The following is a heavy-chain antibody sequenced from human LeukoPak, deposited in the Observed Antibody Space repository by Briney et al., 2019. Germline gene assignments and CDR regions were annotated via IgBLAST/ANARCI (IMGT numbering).Heavy chain of an antibody. CDR3: ARARDGYNSYFDY. J-gene: IGHJ4*02. Sequence: PSQTLSLTCAVSGGSISSGGYSWSWIRQPPGKGLEWIGYIYHSGSTYYNPSLKSRVTISVDRSKNQFSLKLSSVTAADTAVYYCARARDGYNSYFDYWGQGTLVTVSS. D-gene: IGHD5-24*01. V-gene: IGHV4-30-2*01. CDR2: IYHSGST. CDR1: GGSISSGGYS.